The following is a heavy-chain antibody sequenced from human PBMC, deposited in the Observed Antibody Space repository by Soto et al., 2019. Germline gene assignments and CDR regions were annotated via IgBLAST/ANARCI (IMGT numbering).Heavy chain of an antibody. CDR1: GFTFSSYA. V-gene: IGHV3-23*01. D-gene: IGHD3-10*01. Sequence: PGGSLRLSCAASGFTFSSYAMTWVRQAPGKGLEWLSDISSSAGSTHYADSVKGRFTISRDNSKNTLYLQMNSLRAEDTAVYYCANYPGSGSALDYWGQGTLVTVSS. CDR3: ANYPGSGSALDY. CDR2: ISSSAGST. J-gene: IGHJ4*02.